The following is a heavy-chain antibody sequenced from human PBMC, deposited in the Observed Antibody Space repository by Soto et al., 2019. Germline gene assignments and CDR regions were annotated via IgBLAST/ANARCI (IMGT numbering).Heavy chain of an antibody. V-gene: IGHV3-7*01. J-gene: IGHJ4*02. CDR3: AREWLVSAVFDY. CDR2: IKQDGSEK. CDR1: GFTFSSYW. Sequence: GSLRLSCAASGFTFSSYWRSWVRQAPGKGLEWVANIKQDGSEKYYVDSVKGRFTISRDNAKNSLYLQMNSLRAEDTAVYYCAREWLVSAVFDYWGQGTLVTVSS. D-gene: IGHD6-19*01.